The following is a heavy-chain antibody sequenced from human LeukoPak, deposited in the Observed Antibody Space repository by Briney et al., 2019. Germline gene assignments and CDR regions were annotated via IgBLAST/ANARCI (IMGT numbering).Heavy chain of an antibody. D-gene: IGHD2-2*02. V-gene: IGHV3-30*02. CDR3: AKDHCSSTSCYNEY. Sequence: GGSLRLSCAASGFTFSSYGIHWVRQAPGKGLEWVAFIGYDGSNKNYADSVKGRFTISRNNSKNTLYLQMNSLRAEDTAVYYCAKDHCSSTSCYNEYWGQGTLVTVSS. CDR2: IGYDGSNK. CDR1: GFTFSSYG. J-gene: IGHJ4*02.